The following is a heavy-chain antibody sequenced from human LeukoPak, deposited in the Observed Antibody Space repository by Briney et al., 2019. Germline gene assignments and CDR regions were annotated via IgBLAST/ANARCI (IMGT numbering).Heavy chain of an antibody. D-gene: IGHD3-10*01. Sequence: GSLRLSCAASGFPFSSYWMSWVRQAPGKGLEWVANIKQDGSEKYYVDSVKGRFTISRDNAKNSLYLQMNSLRAEDTAVYYCARDLSTQLLWFGEFDYWGQGTLVTVSS. V-gene: IGHV3-7*03. CDR3: ARDLSTQLLWFGEFDY. CDR2: IKQDGSEK. CDR1: GFPFSSYW. J-gene: IGHJ4*02.